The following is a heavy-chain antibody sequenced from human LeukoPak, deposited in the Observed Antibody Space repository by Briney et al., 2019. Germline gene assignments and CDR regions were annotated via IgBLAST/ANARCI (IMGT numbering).Heavy chain of an antibody. CDR2: ISAYNGNT. CDR1: DYTFTSYG. CDR3: ARDRYCSGGSCYHLNYFDH. D-gene: IGHD2-15*01. Sequence: GASVKVSCKASDYTFTSYGINWVRQAPGEGLEWMGWISAYNGNTKYAQKLQGRVTMTTDTSTSTAYMEMKSLGSDDTAVYYCARDRYCSGGSCYHLNYFDHWGQGTLVTVSS. J-gene: IGHJ4*02. V-gene: IGHV1-18*01.